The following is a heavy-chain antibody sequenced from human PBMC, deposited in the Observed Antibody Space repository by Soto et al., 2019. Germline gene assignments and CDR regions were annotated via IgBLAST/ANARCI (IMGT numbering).Heavy chain of an antibody. D-gene: IGHD6-13*01. CDR3: ARLLLLPGIAAADGLPLSYYYYMDV. V-gene: IGHV1-18*01. J-gene: IGHJ6*03. CDR2: ISAYNGNT. CDR1: GYTFTSYG. Sequence: QVQLVQSGAEVKKPGASVKVSCKASGYTFTSYGISWVRQAPGQGLEWMGWISAYNGNTNYAQKLQGRVTMTTDTATSTAYMELRSLRSDDTAVYYCARLLLLPGIAAADGLPLSYYYYMDVWGKGTTVTVSS.